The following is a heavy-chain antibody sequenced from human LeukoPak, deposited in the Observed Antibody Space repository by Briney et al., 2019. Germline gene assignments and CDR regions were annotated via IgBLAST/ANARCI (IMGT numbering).Heavy chain of an antibody. V-gene: IGHV1-2*02. CDR1: GYTFTGYY. D-gene: IGHD2-2*01. Sequence: SVKVSCKASGYTFTGYYMHWVRQAPGQGLEWMGWINPNSGGTNYAQKFQGRVTMTSDTSISTAYMELSRLRSADTAVYYCARDSRRFCSSTSCYEGGFDAFDIWGQGTMVTVSS. J-gene: IGHJ3*02. CDR3: ARDSRRFCSSTSCYEGGFDAFDI. CDR2: INPNSGGT.